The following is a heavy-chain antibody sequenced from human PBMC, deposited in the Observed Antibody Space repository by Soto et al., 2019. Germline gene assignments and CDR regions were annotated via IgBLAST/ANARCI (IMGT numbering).Heavy chain of an antibody. D-gene: IGHD6-19*01. CDR1: GYTFTGYY. Sequence: GASVKVSCKASGYTFTGYYMHWVRQAPGQGLEWMGWINPNSGGTNYAQKFQGWVTMTRDTSISTAYMELSRLRSDDTAVYYCARVGSGRVGGDAFDIWGQGTMVTVSS. CDR2: INPNSGGT. J-gene: IGHJ3*02. CDR3: ARVGSGRVGGDAFDI. V-gene: IGHV1-2*04.